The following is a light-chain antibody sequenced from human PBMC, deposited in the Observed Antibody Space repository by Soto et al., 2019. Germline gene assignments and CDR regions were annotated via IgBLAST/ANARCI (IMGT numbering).Light chain of an antibody. CDR3: QQYGSSIT. V-gene: IGKV3-20*01. CDR1: QSVLNNY. J-gene: IGKJ4*01. Sequence: EIILTQSPGTLSLSPGERAALSCRASQSVLNNYLAWYQQKPGQAPRLLIYGAAIRASGIPDKFSGSGSGTDFTLTINRLEPDDFAVYHCQQYGSSITFDGGTKVEVK. CDR2: GAA.